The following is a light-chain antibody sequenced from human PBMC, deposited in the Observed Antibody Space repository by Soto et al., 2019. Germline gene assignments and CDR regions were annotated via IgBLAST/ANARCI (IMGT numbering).Light chain of an antibody. CDR1: SSDVGTNNY. V-gene: IGLV2-14*01. J-gene: IGLJ1*01. Sequence: QSALTQPASVSGSRGQSITISCTGTSSDVGTNNYVSWYQQHPGKAPKLIIYEVSGRPSGVSNRFSGSKSGNTASLTISGLQAEDEADYYCCSYSSSTDYVFGTGTKVTVL. CDR2: EVS. CDR3: CSYSSSTDYV.